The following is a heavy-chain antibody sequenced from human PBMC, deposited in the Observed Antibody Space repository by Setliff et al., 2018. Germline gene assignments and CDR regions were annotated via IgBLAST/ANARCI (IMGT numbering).Heavy chain of an antibody. CDR2: ISAYNGNT. J-gene: IGHJ4*02. D-gene: IGHD1-7*01. CDR3: ARYITGTTPADY. V-gene: IGHV1-18*01. CDR1: GYTFTSYG. Sequence: ASVKVSCKASGYTFTSYGISWVRQAPGQGLEWMGWISAYNGNTNYAQKLQGRVTMTTDTSTSTSYMELRSLRSDDTAVYYCARYITGTTPADYWGQGTLVTVSS.